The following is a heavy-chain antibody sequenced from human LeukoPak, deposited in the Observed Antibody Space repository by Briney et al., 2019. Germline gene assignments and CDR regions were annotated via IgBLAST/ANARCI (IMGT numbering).Heavy chain of an antibody. D-gene: IGHD6-13*01. CDR3: ARYSSSWHANDY. Sequence: HWVRQXXXKGLVWVSRISSDGGSVSYADSVRGRFTISRDNAKNTMYLQMNGLRAEDTAVYFCARYSSSWHANDYWGQGTLVTVSS. CDR2: ISSDGGSV. V-gene: IGHV3-74*01. J-gene: IGHJ4*02.